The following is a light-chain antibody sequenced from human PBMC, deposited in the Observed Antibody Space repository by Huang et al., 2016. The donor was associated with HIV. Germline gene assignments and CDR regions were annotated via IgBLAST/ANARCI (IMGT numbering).Light chain of an antibody. CDR1: QSLVSSDGNTY. CDR2: QVS. CDR3: MQGTHWPGT. V-gene: IGKV2-30*01. Sequence: DVVMTQLPLSLPVALGQPASIFCKSSQSLVSSDGNTYLNWFQQRPGQPPRRLIYQVSNRDTGVPDRFSVSWSGTHFALRINRVEAEDVAIYYCMQGTHWPGTFGQGTKMEI. J-gene: IGKJ1*01.